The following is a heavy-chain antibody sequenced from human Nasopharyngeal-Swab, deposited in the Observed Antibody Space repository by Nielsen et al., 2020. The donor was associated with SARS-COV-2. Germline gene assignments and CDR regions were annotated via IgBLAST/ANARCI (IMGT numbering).Heavy chain of an antibody. J-gene: IGHJ6*02. Sequence: GESLKISCVASGLTFSSYNMNWVRQAPGKGLEWVSCISSSSSYIYYEDSVKGRFTISRDNAENSLYLQMNSLRAEDTAVYYCAAYYASGSYSSGSSNYYYYGKDVWGQGTTVTVSS. CDR2: ISSSSSYI. CDR1: GLTFSSYN. V-gene: IGHV3-21*01. CDR3: AAYYASGSYSSGSSNYYYYGKDV. D-gene: IGHD3-10*01.